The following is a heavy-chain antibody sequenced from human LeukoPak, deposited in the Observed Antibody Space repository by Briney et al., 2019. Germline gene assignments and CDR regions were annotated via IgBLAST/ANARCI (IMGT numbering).Heavy chain of an antibody. D-gene: IGHD3-10*01. CDR3: ARTRYYYNSRSYGAPYYFDY. CDR1: GGSITRSNYY. V-gene: IGHV4-39*01. J-gene: IGHJ4*02. CDR2: IYYSGST. Sequence: SETLSLTCTVSGGSITRSNYYWGWIRQPPGKGLEWIGNIYYSGSTYYNPSLKSRVTISVDTSKNQFSLKLSSVTAADTAVYYCARTRYYYNSRSYGAPYYFDYWGQGTLVTVSS.